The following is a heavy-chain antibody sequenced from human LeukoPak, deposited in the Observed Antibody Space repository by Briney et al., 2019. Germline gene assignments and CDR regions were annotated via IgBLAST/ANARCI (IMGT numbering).Heavy chain of an antibody. D-gene: IGHD3-22*01. J-gene: IGHJ4*02. Sequence: QAGGSLRLSCAASGFIFSSYSMNWVRQAPGKGLEWVSYVSSSSSTIYYADSVKGRFTISRDNAKNSLYLQMNSLRAEDTAVYYCARVLRKRNYDSSDYYGYWGQGTLVTVSS. CDR3: ARVLRKRNYDSSDYYGY. CDR2: VSSSSSTI. CDR1: GFIFSSYS. V-gene: IGHV3-48*01.